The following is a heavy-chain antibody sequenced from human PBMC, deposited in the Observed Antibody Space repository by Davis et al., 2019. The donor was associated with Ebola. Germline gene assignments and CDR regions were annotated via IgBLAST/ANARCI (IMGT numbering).Heavy chain of an antibody. CDR1: GAFVSSGGYS. J-gene: IGHJ4*02. CDR3: ARRSLYYDSSGYYHVGFDY. Sequence: SETLSLTCAVSGAFVSSGGYSWIWVRQPPGKGLDWIGYYYYTGSTYYSPSLRSRVTISVDTSKNLFSLKLTSVTAADTAVYYCARRSLYYDSSGYYHVGFDYWGQGTLVTVSS. CDR2: YYYTGST. V-gene: IGHV4-30-4*07. D-gene: IGHD3-22*01.